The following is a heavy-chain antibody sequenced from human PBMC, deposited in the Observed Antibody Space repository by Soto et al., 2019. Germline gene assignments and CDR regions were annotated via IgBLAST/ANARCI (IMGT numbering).Heavy chain of an antibody. V-gene: IGHV4-30-4*01. Sequence: QVQLQESGPGLVKPSQTLSLTCTVSGGSISSGDYYWSWIRQPPGKGLEWIGYIYYSGSTYYNPSLKSRVTISVDQSKNQGSLKLSSVTAADAAVYYCARGPCGGDCPSDYWGQGTLVTVSS. CDR2: IYYSGST. J-gene: IGHJ4*02. D-gene: IGHD2-21*02. CDR1: GGSISSGDYY. CDR3: ARGPCGGDCPSDY.